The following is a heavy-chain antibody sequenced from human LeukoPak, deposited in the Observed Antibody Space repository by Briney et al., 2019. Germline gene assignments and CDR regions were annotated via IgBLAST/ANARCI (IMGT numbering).Heavy chain of an antibody. D-gene: IGHD1-14*01. J-gene: IGHJ6*02. V-gene: IGHV3-21*06. CDR1: GFSFSIYS. CDR3: ARDLRTFYGMDL. Sequence: GGSLRLSCAASGFSFSIYSMNWVRQAPGKGLEWVSYITSNSNTRYADSVKGRFTVSRDNARNSLFLQMDSLRGEDTAVYYCARDLRTFYGMDLWGQGTTVTVFS. CDR2: ITSNSNT.